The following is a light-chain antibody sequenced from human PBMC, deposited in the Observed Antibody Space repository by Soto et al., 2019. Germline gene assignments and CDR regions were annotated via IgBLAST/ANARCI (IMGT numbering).Light chain of an antibody. V-gene: IGKV4-1*01. Sequence: DVLMTQSPASLAVSLGEMATINCKSSQHFLYSSNDKNYLAWYQQKPGQPPQLLIYWASTRESGVPDRFSGSGSGTAFTLTISSLQAEDVAVYYCQQYYSSPYTFGQGTKVDIK. CDR3: QQYYSSPYT. CDR2: WAS. CDR1: QHFLYSSNDKNY. J-gene: IGKJ2*01.